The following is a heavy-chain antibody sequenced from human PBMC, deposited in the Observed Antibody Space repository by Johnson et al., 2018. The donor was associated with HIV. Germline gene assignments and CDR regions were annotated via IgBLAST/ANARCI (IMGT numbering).Heavy chain of an antibody. D-gene: IGHD3-22*01. CDR1: GFIFSDYY. CDR2: ISSGGGTI. V-gene: IGHV3-11*04. CDR3: AKVFSSWPPDSRDAFDI. J-gene: IGHJ3*02. Sequence: QVQLVESGGGLVKPGVSLRLSCAASGFIFSDYYMSWIRQAPERGLEWVSYISSGGGTIYYADSVKGRFTISRDNSYNTLYLQMNSLRAEDTAVYYCAKVFSSWPPDSRDAFDIWGQGTMVIVSS.